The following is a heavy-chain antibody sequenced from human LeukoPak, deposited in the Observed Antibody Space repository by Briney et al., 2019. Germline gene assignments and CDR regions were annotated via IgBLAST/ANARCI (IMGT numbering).Heavy chain of an antibody. D-gene: IGHD5-24*01. J-gene: IGHJ4*02. CDR2: ISSSGSTI. V-gene: IGHV3-11*01. CDR1: GFTFSDYY. Sequence: PGGSLRLSCAASGFTFSDYYMSWIRQAPGKGLEWVSYISSSGSTIYYADSVKGRFTISRDNSKNTLYLQMNSLRAEDTAVYYCAKDQGDGYNECWGQGTLVTVSS. CDR3: AKDQGDGYNEC.